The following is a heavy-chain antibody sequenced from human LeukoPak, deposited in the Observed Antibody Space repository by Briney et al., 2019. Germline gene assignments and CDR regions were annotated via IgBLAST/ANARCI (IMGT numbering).Heavy chain of an antibody. CDR2: IIPIFGTA. J-gene: IGHJ6*04. CDR3: VAESIEARPV. Sequence: ASVKVSCKASGGTFSSYAISWVRQAPGQGLEWMGGIIPIFGTANYAQKFQGRVTITTDESTSTAYMELSSLRSEDTAVYYCVAESIEARPVWGKGTTVTVSS. CDR1: GGTFSSYA. D-gene: IGHD6-6*01. V-gene: IGHV1-69*05.